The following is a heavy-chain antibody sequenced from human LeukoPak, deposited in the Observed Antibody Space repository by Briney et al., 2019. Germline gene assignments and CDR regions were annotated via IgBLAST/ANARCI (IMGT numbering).Heavy chain of an antibody. Sequence: GGSLRLSCAASGFTFSIYAMTWVRQAPGKGLEWVSAISGSGDSTFYAASVKGRFTISRDNSKNTLYLQMNSLRAEDTAVYYCARVQVPYCGGDCYSNWFDPWGQGTLVTVSS. V-gene: IGHV3-23*01. CDR3: ARVQVPYCGGDCYSNWFDP. J-gene: IGHJ5*02. D-gene: IGHD2-21*01. CDR1: GFTFSIYA. CDR2: ISGSGDST.